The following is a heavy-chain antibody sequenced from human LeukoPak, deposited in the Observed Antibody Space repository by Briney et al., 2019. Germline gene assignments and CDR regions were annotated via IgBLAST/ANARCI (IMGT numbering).Heavy chain of an antibody. D-gene: IGHD3-22*01. CDR3: ASLDSSGYTDY. CDR2: ISGSGGST. CDR1: GFTFSSYA. J-gene: IGHJ4*02. V-gene: IGHV3-23*01. Sequence: GGSLRLSCAASGFTFSSYAMSWVRQAPGKGLEWVSAISGSGGSTYYADSVKGRFTISRDSSKNTLYLQMNSLRAEDTAVYYCASLDSSGYTDYWGQGTLVTVSS.